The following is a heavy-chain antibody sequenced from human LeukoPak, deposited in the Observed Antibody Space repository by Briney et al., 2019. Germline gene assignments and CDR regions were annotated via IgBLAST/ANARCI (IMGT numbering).Heavy chain of an antibody. CDR2: IYYSGST. CDR3: ARAYYYGSGTFDI. V-gene: IGHV4-39*07. Sequence: SETLSLTCTVSGGSISSSSYYWGWIRQPPGKGLEWIGSIYYSGSTYYNPSLKSRVTISVDTSKNQFSLKLTSVTAADTAVYYCARAYYYGSGTFDIWGQGTMVTVSS. D-gene: IGHD3-10*01. CDR1: GGSISSSSYY. J-gene: IGHJ3*02.